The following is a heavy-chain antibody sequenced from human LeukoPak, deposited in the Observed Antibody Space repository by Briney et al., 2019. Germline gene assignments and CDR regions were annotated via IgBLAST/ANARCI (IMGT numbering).Heavy chain of an antibody. CDR2: IYYSGST. V-gene: IGHV4-59*01. J-gene: IGHJ4*02. CDR3: ARVTGYTIEDYFDY. D-gene: IGHD3-9*01. CDR1: GGSISSYY. Sequence: MASETLSLTCTVSGGSISSYYWSWIRQPPGKGLEWIGYIYYSGSTNYNPSLKSRVTISVDTSKNQFSLKLRSVTAADTAVYYCARVTGYTIEDYFDYWGQGTLVTVSS.